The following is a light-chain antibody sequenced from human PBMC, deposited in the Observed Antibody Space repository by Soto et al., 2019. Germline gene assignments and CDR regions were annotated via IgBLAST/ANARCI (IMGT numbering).Light chain of an antibody. Sequence: QSALTQPASVSGSPGQSITMSCTGTSSDVGSYNFVSWYQQHPGKTPKLIMYEGSKRPSGVSNRFSDSKSGNTTSLTISALKDEDEADSCCFSDAGRSAYFSGTGTEPTVL. V-gene: IGLV2-23*01. CDR2: EGS. CDR1: SSDVGSYNF. J-gene: IGLJ1*01. CDR3: FSDAGRSAYF.